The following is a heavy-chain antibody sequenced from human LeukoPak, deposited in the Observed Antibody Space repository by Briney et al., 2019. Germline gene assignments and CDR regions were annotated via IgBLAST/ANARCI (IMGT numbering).Heavy chain of an antibody. V-gene: IGHV4-34*01. Sequence: SETQSLTCAVYGESFSGYYWSWVRQPPGKGLEWIGEIHRSGSPNYNPSLQSRVAISIDRSRNQIALELSSVTAADTAVYYCAREILGGFNPGAYWGQGTLVTVSS. CDR2: IHRSGSP. J-gene: IGHJ4*02. D-gene: IGHD1-14*01. CDR3: AREILGGFNPGAY. CDR1: GESFSGYY.